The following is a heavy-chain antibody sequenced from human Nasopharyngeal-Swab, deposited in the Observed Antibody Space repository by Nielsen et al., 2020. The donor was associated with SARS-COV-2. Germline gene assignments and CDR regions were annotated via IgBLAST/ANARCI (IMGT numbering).Heavy chain of an antibody. V-gene: IGHV3-53*01. J-gene: IGHJ3*02. D-gene: IGHD2-21*02. CDR2: IYSGGST. Sequence: GGSLRLSCASSGFTVSSHYMSWVRQAPGKGLEWVSVIYSGGSTYYADSVKGRFTISRDNSKNTLYLQMNSLRAEDTAVYYCARDVVVTAMGAFDIWGQGTMVTVSS. CDR1: GFTVSSHY. CDR3: ARDVVVTAMGAFDI.